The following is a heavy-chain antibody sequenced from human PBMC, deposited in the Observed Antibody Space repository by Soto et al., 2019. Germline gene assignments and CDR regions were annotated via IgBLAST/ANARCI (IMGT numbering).Heavy chain of an antibody. D-gene: IGHD3-16*01. CDR3: ARDGTFGAKGGSLDI. CDR1: GFTFRTYG. Sequence: GGSLRLSCAASGFTFRTYGMHWVRQAPGKGLEWVAIFWYDGSNKYYAESVKGRFTISRDNSKNTLYLQMNSLRAEDTAVYYCARDGTFGAKGGSLDIWGQGTRVTVS. V-gene: IGHV3-33*01. J-gene: IGHJ3*02. CDR2: FWYDGSNK.